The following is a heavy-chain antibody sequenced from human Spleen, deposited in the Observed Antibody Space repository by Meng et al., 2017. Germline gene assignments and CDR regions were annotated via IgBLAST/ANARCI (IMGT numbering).Heavy chain of an antibody. J-gene: IGHJ4*02. CDR1: GGSFSGYY. D-gene: IGHD3-9*01. CDR2: INHSGFT. CDR3: ASGTLTRKRFDY. V-gene: IGHV4-34*01. Sequence: QVQLQQWGAGLLKPSETLSLTCAVYGGSFSGYYWTWIRQPPGKGLEWIGEINHSGFTNYNPSLKSRVTISVDASKSQFSLKLNSVTAADTAVYYCASGTLTRKRFDYWGQGTLVTVSS.